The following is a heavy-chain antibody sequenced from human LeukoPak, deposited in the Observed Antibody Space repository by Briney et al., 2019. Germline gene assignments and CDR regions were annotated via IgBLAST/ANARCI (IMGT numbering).Heavy chain of an antibody. J-gene: IGHJ6*03. V-gene: IGHV1-8*01. CDR1: VYTFTSYD. D-gene: IGHD2-2*01. Sequence: GASVKLSCKASVYTFTSYDINWVRQATGQGLGGRGGMNPNSGNTGYAHKFQGRVTMTRNTSISTAYMELSSLRSEDTAVYYCARGAPMPYCSSTSCYAANYYYYMDVWGKGTTVTVSS. CDR2: MNPNSGNT. CDR3: ARGAPMPYCSSTSCYAANYYYYMDV.